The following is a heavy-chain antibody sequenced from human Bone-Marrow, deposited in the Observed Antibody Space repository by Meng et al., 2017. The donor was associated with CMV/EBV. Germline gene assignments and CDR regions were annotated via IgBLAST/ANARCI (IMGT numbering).Heavy chain of an antibody. V-gene: IGHV4-34*01. CDR1: GGSFSGYY. CDR2: INHSGST. Sequence: SETLSLTCAVYGGSFSGYYWSWIRQPPGKGLEWIGEINHSGSTNYNPPLKSRVTISVDTSKNQFSLKLSSVTAADTAVYYCARGYPPFSRRYGMDVWGQGTTVTVSS. J-gene: IGHJ6*02. CDR3: ARGYPPFSRRYGMDV.